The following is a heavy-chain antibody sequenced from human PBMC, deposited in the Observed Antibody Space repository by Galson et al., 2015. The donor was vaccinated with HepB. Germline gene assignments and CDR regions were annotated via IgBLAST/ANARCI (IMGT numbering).Heavy chain of an antibody. Sequence: ETLSLTCTVSGGSTDSSSSSYYWGWIRQPPGKGLEWIGSIYYSGNTYYSPSLKSRVTMSVDTSTNQFSLKLSPVTAADTAVYYCARSAGSIWSIRGTYYLDYWGQGILVTVSS. J-gene: IGHJ4*02. CDR2: IYYSGNT. CDR3: ARSAGSIWSIRGTYYLDY. D-gene: IGHD1-1*01. CDR1: GGSTDSSSSSYY. V-gene: IGHV4-39*01.